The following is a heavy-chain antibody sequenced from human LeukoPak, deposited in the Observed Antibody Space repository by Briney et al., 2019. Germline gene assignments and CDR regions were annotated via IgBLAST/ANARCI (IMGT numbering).Heavy chain of an antibody. CDR3: ARDTPRASLEWLFSL. Sequence: SETLSLTCTVSGGSISGGSYYWSWIRQPPEKGLEWIGYIHHSGSTYYNPSLKSRVTISVDRSKNQFSLRLSSVTAADTAVYYCARDTPRASLEWLFSLWGQGTLVTVSS. J-gene: IGHJ4*02. V-gene: IGHV4-30-2*01. D-gene: IGHD3-3*01. CDR1: GGSISGGSYY. CDR2: IHHSGST.